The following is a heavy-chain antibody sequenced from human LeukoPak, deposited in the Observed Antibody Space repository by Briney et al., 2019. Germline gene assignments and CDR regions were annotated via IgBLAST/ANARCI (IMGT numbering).Heavy chain of an antibody. CDR2: IHDSGST. D-gene: IGHD3-10*01. CDR3: ARGRSGGDWFDP. Sequence: KPSETLSLTCAVSGGSIGSYYWSWIRQPPEKGLEWIGYIHDSGSTKYNPSLKSRVTMSVDTSRNHLSLKLTSVTAAATAVYYCARGRSGGDWFDPWGQGTLVTVSS. CDR1: GGSIGSYY. J-gene: IGHJ5*02. V-gene: IGHV4-59*01.